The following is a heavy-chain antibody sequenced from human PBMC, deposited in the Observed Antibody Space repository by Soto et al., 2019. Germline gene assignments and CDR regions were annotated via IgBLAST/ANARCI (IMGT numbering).Heavy chain of an antibody. Sequence: VASVKVSCKASGYTFTSYDINWVRQATGQGLEWMGWMNPNSGNTGYAQKFQGRVTMTRNTSISTAYMELSSLRSEDTAVYYCATSGVRGTWDYYYGMDVWGQGTTVTVSS. CDR2: MNPNSGNT. D-gene: IGHD3-10*01. CDR3: ATSGVRGTWDYYYGMDV. V-gene: IGHV1-8*01. CDR1: GYTFTSYD. J-gene: IGHJ6*02.